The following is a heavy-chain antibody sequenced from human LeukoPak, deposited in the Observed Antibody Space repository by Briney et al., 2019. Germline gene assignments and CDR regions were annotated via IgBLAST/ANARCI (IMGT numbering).Heavy chain of an antibody. CDR2: ISYDGSNK. J-gene: IGHJ4*02. Sequence: LTGGSLRLSCAASGFTFSSYAMHWVRQAPGKGLEWVAVISYDGSNKYYADSVKGRFTISRDNSKNTLYLQMNSLRAEDTAVYYCAKDGPSSSWGKFDYWGQGTLVTVSS. D-gene: IGHD6-13*01. CDR3: AKDGPSSSWGKFDY. V-gene: IGHV3-30*04. CDR1: GFTFSSYA.